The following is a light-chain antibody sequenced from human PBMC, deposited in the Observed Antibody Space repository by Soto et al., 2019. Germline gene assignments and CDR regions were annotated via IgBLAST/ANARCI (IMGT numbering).Light chain of an antibody. J-gene: IGKJ1*01. CDR3: QHYYSYSEA. V-gene: IGKV1-5*03. CDR1: QTISSW. CDR2: KAS. Sequence: DIQMTQSPSTLSGSVGDRVTITCRASQTISSWLAWYQQKPGKAPKPLIYKASTLKSGVPSRFSGSGSGTEFTLTISSLQPDDFATYYCQHYYSYSEAFGQGTKVELK.